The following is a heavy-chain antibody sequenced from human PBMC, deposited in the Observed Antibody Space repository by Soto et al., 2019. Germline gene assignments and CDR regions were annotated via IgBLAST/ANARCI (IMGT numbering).Heavy chain of an antibody. D-gene: IGHD3-10*01. Sequence: QVQLVESGGGVVQPGRSLRLSCAASGFTFSSYGMHWVRQAPGKGLEWVAVIWYDGSNKYYADSVKGRFTISRDNSKNTLYLQMNSLRAEDTAVYYCARADGMLWFGVTDSWGQGTLVTVSS. V-gene: IGHV3-33*01. CDR2: IWYDGSNK. CDR3: ARADGMLWFGVTDS. CDR1: GFTFSSYG. J-gene: IGHJ4*02.